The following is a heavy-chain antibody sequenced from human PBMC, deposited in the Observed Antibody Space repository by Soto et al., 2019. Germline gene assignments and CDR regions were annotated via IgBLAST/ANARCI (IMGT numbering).Heavy chain of an antibody. CDR1: GGSISSGGYY. V-gene: IGHV4-31*03. J-gene: IGHJ5*02. D-gene: IGHD2-15*01. CDR2: IYYSGST. Sequence: SETLSLTCTLSGGSISSGGYYWSWIRQHPGKGLEWIGYIYYSGSTYYNPSLKSRVTISVDTSKNQFSLKLSSVTAADTAVYYCASKYCSGGSCYDNWFDPWGQGTLVTVS. CDR3: ASKYCSGGSCYDNWFDP.